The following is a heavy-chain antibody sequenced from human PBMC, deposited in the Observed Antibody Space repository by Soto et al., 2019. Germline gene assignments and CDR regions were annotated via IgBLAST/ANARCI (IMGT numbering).Heavy chain of an antibody. CDR2: ISGSGGST. V-gene: IGHV3-23*01. J-gene: IGHJ4*02. CDR3: AKDRIVVVPAAIFDY. D-gene: IGHD2-2*01. Sequence: GGSLRLSCAASGFTFSNYAMSWVRQAPGKGLEWVSAISGSGGSTYYADSVKGRFTISRDNSKNTLYLQMNSLRAEDTAVYYCAKDRIVVVPAAIFDYWGQGTLVTVSS. CDR1: GFTFSNYA.